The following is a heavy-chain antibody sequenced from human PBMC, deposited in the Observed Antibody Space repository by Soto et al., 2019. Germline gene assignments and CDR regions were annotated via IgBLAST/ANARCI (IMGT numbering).Heavy chain of an antibody. CDR3: ARDPRDYYYYYGMDV. Sequence: PGGSLRLSCAASGFTFSSYWMSWVRQAPGKGLEWVANIKQDGSEKYYVDSVKGRFTISRDNAKNSLYLQMNSLRAEDTAVYYCARDPRDYYYYYGMDVWGQGTTVTVSS. CDR1: GFTFSSYW. V-gene: IGHV3-7*03. CDR2: IKQDGSEK. J-gene: IGHJ6*02.